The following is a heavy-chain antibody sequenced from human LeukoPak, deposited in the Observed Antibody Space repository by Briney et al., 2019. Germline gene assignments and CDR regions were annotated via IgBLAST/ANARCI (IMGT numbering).Heavy chain of an antibody. CDR2: ISSSSSYI. CDR1: GFTLSSYS. J-gene: IGHJ4*02. V-gene: IGHV3-21*01. D-gene: IGHD1-1*01. Sequence: GGSLRLSCAVSGFTLSSYSMNWVRHAPGEGLEWVSSISSSSSYIYYADSAKGRVTISRDNAKNSLYLQMNSLRAEDTAVYYCAINGGLSTWGQGTLVTVSS. CDR3: AINGGLST.